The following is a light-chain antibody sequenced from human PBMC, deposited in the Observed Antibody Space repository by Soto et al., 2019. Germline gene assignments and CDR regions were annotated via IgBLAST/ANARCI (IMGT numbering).Light chain of an antibody. Sequence: QSALTQPASVSGSPGQSITFSCTGTSNDIGGYNYVSWFQHHPDKAPKLIIYEVNDRPSGVPDRFSGSKSGISASLAITGLQADDEADYYCQSYESSSLSGFVFGSGTKVTVL. J-gene: IGLJ1*01. CDR1: SNDIGGYNY. CDR2: EVN. V-gene: IGLV2-14*01. CDR3: QSYESSSLSGFV.